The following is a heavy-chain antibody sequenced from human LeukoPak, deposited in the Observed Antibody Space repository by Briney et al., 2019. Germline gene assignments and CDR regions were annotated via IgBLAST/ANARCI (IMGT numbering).Heavy chain of an antibody. V-gene: IGHV3-48*01. CDR2: TCSSSSTI. CDR1: GFTFSSYS. J-gene: IGHJ4*02. Sequence: GGSLRLSCAASGFTFSSYSMEWVPQAPGKGRKGVLCTCSSSSTISYADSVKVRFTISRDNAKNSLYLQMNSLRAEDTALYYCARVPREGATPFDYWVQGSLVTVSS. D-gene: IGHD1-26*01. CDR3: ARVPREGATPFDY.